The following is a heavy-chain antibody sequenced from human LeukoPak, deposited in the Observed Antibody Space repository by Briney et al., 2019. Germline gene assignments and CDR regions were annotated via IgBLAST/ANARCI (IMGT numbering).Heavy chain of an antibody. D-gene: IGHD3-22*01. V-gene: IGHV3-23*01. CDR2: ISGSGGST. CDR1: GFTFSSYA. CDR3: AKAGTRGYYDSSGYPYYFDY. Sequence: GGSLRLSXAASGFTFSSYAMSWVRQAPGKGLEWVSTISGSGGSTYYADSVKGRFTISRDNSKNTLYLQMNSLRAEDTAVYYCAKAGTRGYYDSSGYPYYFDYWGQGTLVTVSS. J-gene: IGHJ4*02.